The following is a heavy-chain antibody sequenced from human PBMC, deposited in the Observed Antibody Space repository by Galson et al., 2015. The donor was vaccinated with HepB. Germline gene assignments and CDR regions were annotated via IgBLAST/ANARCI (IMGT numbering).Heavy chain of an antibody. Sequence: SLRLSCAASGFTFSSYSMNWVRQAPGKGLEWVSFIYTGDTAYYADSVKGRFTISRDNSKNTLYLQMNSLRVEDTAVYYCARDGGSGTYSEDDHYYYNGVDVWGQGTTVTVSS. CDR2: IYTGDTA. V-gene: IGHV3-66*02. D-gene: IGHD3-10*01. CDR1: GFTFSSYS. CDR3: ARDGGSGTYSEDDHYYYNGVDV. J-gene: IGHJ6*02.